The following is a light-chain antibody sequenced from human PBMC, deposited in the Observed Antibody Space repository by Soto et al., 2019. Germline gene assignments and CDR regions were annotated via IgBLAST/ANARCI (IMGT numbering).Light chain of an antibody. Sequence: EIVLRQSPATLSSFAGDRVTLXXRTSQYINTRLAWYQHRPGQAPRLXIYQTSIRAAGIPARFSASGTGTDFTLTISDVQPEDFAVYYCHQRQSWPRTFGQGTKVDIK. CDR1: QYINTR. CDR3: HQRQSWPRT. V-gene: IGKV3-11*01. CDR2: QTS. J-gene: IGKJ1*01.